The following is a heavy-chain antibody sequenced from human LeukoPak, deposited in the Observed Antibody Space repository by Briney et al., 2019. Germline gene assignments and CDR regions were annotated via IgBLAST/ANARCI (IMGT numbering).Heavy chain of an antibody. Sequence: PGGSLRLSCATSGFTFRSYAMNWVRQAPGKGLQWVAFISGSGDSAYYADSVKGRFTISRDNSKNTLYLQMNSLRAEDTAVYYCAISSGWGLSFDYWGQGTLVTVSS. V-gene: IGHV3-23*01. J-gene: IGHJ4*02. CDR1: GFTFRSYA. CDR3: AISSGWGLSFDY. CDR2: ISGSGDSA. D-gene: IGHD6-19*01.